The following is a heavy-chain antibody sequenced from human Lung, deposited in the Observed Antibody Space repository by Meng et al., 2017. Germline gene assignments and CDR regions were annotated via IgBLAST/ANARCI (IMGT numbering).Heavy chain of an antibody. CDR3: ARDISGPVGYFDY. Sequence: QVQLGESGGGVCKPGGFLRSSCAASGFTFSDYYMSWIRQDPGMGLEWVSYISSSGSNIYYEDSVKGRFTISRDNAKNSLYLQMNSLRAEDTAVYYCARDISGPVGYFDYWGQGTLVTVSS. V-gene: IGHV3-11*01. CDR1: GFTFSDYY. D-gene: IGHD1-20*01. J-gene: IGHJ4*02. CDR2: ISSSGSNI.